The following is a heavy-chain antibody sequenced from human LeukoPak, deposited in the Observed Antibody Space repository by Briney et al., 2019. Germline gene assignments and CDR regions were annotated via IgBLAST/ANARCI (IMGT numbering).Heavy chain of an antibody. Sequence: SETLSLTCTVSGVSINTYYASWIRQAPGKGLEFIGFIYNGGNTNYNPSLKSRATISVDTSNNQFSLRLTSVTAADTAMYYCAAGPWELNVWGQGTTVTVSS. D-gene: IGHD1-26*01. CDR3: AAGPWELNV. J-gene: IGHJ6*02. CDR2: IYNGGNT. CDR1: GVSINTYY. V-gene: IGHV4-4*09.